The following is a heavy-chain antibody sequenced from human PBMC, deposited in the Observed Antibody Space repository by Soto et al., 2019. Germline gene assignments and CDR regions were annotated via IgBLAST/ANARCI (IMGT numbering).Heavy chain of an antibody. V-gene: IGHV3-23*01. CDR1: GFTFRSYA. J-gene: IGHJ4*02. CDR2: ISGSGGST. CDR3: AKNLKYQLLSCFDY. D-gene: IGHD2-2*01. Sequence: PGGSPELSCAASGFTFRSYAMSWVRQAPGKGLEWVSAISGSGGSTYYADSVKGRFTISRDNSKNTLYLQMNSLRAEDTAVYYCAKNLKYQLLSCFDYWGQGTLVTVSS.